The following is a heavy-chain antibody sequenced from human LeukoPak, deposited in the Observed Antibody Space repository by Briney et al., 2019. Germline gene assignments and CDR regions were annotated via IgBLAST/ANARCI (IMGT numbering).Heavy chain of an antibody. J-gene: IGHJ4*02. Sequence: GGSLRLSCAASGFTFSTSAMNWVRQVPGKGLEWVSSIDYDSSHIYYAASVRGRFTISRDNARNSVYLQMNSLRVEDTAMYYCARDPLRYLRVGHCGYWGQGTLVAVSS. CDR2: IDYDSSHI. CDR1: GFTFSTSA. CDR3: ARDPLRYLRVGHCGY. V-gene: IGHV3-21*01. D-gene: IGHD3-9*01.